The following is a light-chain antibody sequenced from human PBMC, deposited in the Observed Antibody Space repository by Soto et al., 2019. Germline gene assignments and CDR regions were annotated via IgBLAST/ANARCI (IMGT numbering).Light chain of an antibody. CDR1: SSNIGAGQD. CDR3: QSYGTSLSGLYV. V-gene: IGLV1-40*01. J-gene: IGLJ1*01. CDR2: DSN. Sequence: QSVLTQPPSLSVAPGQRVTISCTGTSSNIGAGQDVHWYRQLPGAAPKFLISDSNNRASGVPDRFSVSKSGASASLAITGLRAEDEGDYFCQSYGTSLSGLYVFGTGTKVTVL.